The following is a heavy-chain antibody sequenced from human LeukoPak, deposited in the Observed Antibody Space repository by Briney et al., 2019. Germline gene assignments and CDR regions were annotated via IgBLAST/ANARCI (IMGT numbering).Heavy chain of an antibody. D-gene: IGHD3-10*01. Sequence: PGGSLRLSCAASGFTFSSYAMHWVRQAPGKGLEWVAVISYDGSNKYYADSVKGRFTISRDNSKNTLYLQMNSLRAEDTAVYYCARSDNYYGSGTYDYWGQGTLVTVSS. CDR3: ARSDNYYGSGTYDY. CDR1: GFTFSSYA. CDR2: ISYDGSNK. V-gene: IGHV3-30-3*01. J-gene: IGHJ4*02.